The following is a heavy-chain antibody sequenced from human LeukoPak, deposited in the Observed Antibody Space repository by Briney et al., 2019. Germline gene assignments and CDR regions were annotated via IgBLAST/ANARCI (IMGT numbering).Heavy chain of an antibody. CDR2: IYYSRST. CDR1: GGSISSGDYY. J-gene: IGHJ5*02. Sequence: PSQTLSLTCTVSGGSISSGDYYWSWIRPPPGKGLEWIGYIYYSRSTYYNPSLKSRVTISVDTSKNQFSLKLSSVTAADTAVYYCAREGVVVPAAMNGFDPWGQGTLVTVSS. V-gene: IGHV4-30-4*01. D-gene: IGHD2-2*01. CDR3: AREGVVVPAAMNGFDP.